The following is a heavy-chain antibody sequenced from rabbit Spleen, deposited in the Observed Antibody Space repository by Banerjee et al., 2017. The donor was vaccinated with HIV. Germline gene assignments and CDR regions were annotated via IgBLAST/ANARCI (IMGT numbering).Heavy chain of an antibody. J-gene: IGHJ6*01. Sequence: QSLVESGGGLVQPEGSLALTCKASGFSFISSDYICWVRQAPGKGLEWIGAIYTGSGGTDYVNWVNGRFPISSASAQYTMDLQMNSLTAADTATYFCAGDTGSSFSTCGMDLWGQGTLVTVS. V-gene: IGHV1S43*01. CDR1: GFSFISSDY. D-gene: IGHD8-1*01. CDR3: AGDTGSSFSTCGMDL. CDR2: IYTGSGGT.